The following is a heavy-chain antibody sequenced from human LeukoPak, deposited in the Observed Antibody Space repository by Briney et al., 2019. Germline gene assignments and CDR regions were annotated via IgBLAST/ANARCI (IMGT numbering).Heavy chain of an antibody. V-gene: IGHV3-33*01. CDR1: GFTFCSYD. Sequence: PGRSLRLSCAASGFTFCSYDMHWVRQAPGKGLEWVAVIWYDGSNKYYADSVKGRFTISRDISKNTLYLQMNSLRAEDTAVYYCARHKDWTFDYWGQGTLVTVSS. J-gene: IGHJ4*02. D-gene: IGHD3/OR15-3a*01. CDR2: IWYDGSNK. CDR3: ARHKDWTFDY.